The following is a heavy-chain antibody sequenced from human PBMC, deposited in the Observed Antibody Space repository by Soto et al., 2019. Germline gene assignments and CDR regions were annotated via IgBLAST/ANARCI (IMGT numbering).Heavy chain of an antibody. J-gene: IGHJ6*02. CDR2: IYYSGST. D-gene: IGHD2-2*01. CDR3: ARDARSRDYYYYGMDV. V-gene: IGHV4-31*03. Sequence: TLSLTCTVSGGSISSGGYYWSWIRQHPGKGLEWIGYIYYSGSTYYNPSLKSRVTISVDTSKNQFSLKLSSVTAADTAVYYCARDARSRDYYYYGMDVWGQGTTVTVSS. CDR1: GGSISSGGYY.